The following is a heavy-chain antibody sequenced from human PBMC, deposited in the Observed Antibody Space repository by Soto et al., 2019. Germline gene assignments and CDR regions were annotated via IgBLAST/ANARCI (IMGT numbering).Heavy chain of an antibody. V-gene: IGHV4-38-2*02. Sequence: SETLSLTCAVSGFSISSGYFWGWIRQPPGKGPEWLGSIYHSGTTYYNPSVKGRVTISVDTSKNQFSLKMSSVTAADTAVYYCARDSSGYYWFDPWGQGTLVTV. CDR3: ARDSSGYYWFDP. J-gene: IGHJ5*02. CDR2: IYHSGTT. CDR1: GFSISSGYF. D-gene: IGHD3-22*01.